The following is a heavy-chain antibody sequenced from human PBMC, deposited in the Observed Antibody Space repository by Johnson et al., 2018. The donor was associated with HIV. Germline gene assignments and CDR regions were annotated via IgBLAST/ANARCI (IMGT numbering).Heavy chain of an antibody. Sequence: QVQLVESGGGVVRPGGSLRLSCVASGFTFSSYGMHWVRQTPGKGLEWVAVISYNGTNTWYADSVKGRFTISRDNSKNTMYLQLNSLRAEDTAVYYCAKGGADYSDSRGYSENDAFDIWGQGTMVTVSS. CDR2: ISYNGTNT. V-gene: IGHV3-30*18. J-gene: IGHJ3*02. CDR3: AKGGADYSDSRGYSENDAFDI. D-gene: IGHD3-22*01. CDR1: GFTFSSYG.